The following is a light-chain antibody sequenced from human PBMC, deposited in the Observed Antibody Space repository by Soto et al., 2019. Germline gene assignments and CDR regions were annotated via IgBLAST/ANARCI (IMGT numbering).Light chain of an antibody. V-gene: IGKV1-5*03. CDR1: QSISSW. Sequence: DIQMTQSPSTLSASVGDRVTITCRASQSISSWLAWYQQKPGKAPKILIYQASGLESGVPSRFSGSGSGTEFTLTISSLQPDDFATYYCQQYNSYPLTFGQGTKVEIK. J-gene: IGKJ1*01. CDR3: QQYNSYPLT. CDR2: QAS.